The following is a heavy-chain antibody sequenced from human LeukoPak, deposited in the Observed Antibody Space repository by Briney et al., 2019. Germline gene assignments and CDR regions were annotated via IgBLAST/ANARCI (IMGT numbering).Heavy chain of an antibody. CDR2: ISGSGGAT. Sequence: SGGSLRLSCAASGFTFSSYAMSWVRQAPGKGLEWVSSISGSGGATYYADSVKGRFTISRDNSKDTLYLQMNSLRAEDTAVYYCAKNYDSSGYSLMDYWGQGTLVTVSS. V-gene: IGHV3-23*01. J-gene: IGHJ4*02. CDR1: GFTFSSYA. D-gene: IGHD3-22*01. CDR3: AKNYDSSGYSLMDY.